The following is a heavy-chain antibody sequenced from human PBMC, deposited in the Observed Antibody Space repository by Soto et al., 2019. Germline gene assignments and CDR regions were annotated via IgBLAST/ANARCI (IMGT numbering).Heavy chain of an antibody. CDR2: IKGEADGGTT. CDR3: TTGLSNGYYNFDY. Sequence: PGGSLRLSCAASGFTFSNAWMSWVRQAPGKGLEWVGRIKGEADGGTTDYAAPVKGRITISRDHSKDTLYLHMNSLKTEDTAVYYCTTGLSNGYYNFDYWGQGNPVTVSS. V-gene: IGHV3-15*01. CDR1: GFTFSNAW. D-gene: IGHD3-22*01. J-gene: IGHJ4*02.